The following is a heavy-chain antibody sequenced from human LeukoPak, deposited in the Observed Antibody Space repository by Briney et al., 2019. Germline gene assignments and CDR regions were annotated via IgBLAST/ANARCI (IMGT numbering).Heavy chain of an antibody. CDR1: GFTFSSYA. V-gene: IGHV3-23*01. Sequence: GGSLRLSCAASGFTFSSYAMSWVRQAPGKGLEWVSAISGSGGSTYHADSVKGRFTISRDNSKNTLYLQMNSLRAEDTAVYYCARQPLLWFGELRIYFDYWGQGTLVTVSS. D-gene: IGHD3-10*01. CDR3: ARQPLLWFGELRIYFDY. J-gene: IGHJ4*02. CDR2: ISGSGGST.